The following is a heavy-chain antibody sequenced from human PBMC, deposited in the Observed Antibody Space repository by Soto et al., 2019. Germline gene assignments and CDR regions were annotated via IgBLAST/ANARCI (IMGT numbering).Heavy chain of an antibody. CDR3: AKVVGLDLERAFYFDQ. Sequence: EVQLLESGGGLVQPGGSLRLSCAASRLSFSIYAMSWAGQDPGKWREWVEGVTSGGEIKYYADSVKGRFTITRDNSKSTMFLQMNGMRADDKDIYYCAKVVGLDLERAFYFDQWCQGTLVAVSS. D-gene: IGHD1-7*01. CDR2: VTSGGEIK. V-gene: IGHV3-23*01. J-gene: IGHJ4*02. CDR1: RLSFSIYA.